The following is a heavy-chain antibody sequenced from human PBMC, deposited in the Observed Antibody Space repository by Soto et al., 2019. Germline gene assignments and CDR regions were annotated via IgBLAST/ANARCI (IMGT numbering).Heavy chain of an antibody. CDR2: ISWNSGSI. J-gene: IGHJ5*02. D-gene: IGHD3-22*01. V-gene: IGHV3-9*01. CDR1: GFTFDDYA. Sequence: RLSCAASGFTFDDYAMHWVRQAPGKGLEWVSGISWNSGSIGYADSVKGRFTISRDNAKNSLYLQMNSLRAEDTALYYCAKDLSPYYYDSSGFPNTGFDPWGQGTLVTVSS. CDR3: AKDLSPYYYDSSGFPNTGFDP.